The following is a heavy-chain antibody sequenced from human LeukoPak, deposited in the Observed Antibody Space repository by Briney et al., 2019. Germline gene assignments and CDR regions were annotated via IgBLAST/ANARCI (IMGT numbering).Heavy chain of an antibody. Sequence: PGGSLRLSCAASGFTFSSYAMSWVRQAPGKGLEWVSAISGSGGSTYSADSVKGRFTISRDNSKNTLYLQMNSLRAEDTAVYYCAKVRGYSGYETIDYWGQGTLVTVSS. V-gene: IGHV3-23*01. CDR2: ISGSGGST. D-gene: IGHD5-12*01. J-gene: IGHJ4*02. CDR1: GFTFSSYA. CDR3: AKVRGYSGYETIDY.